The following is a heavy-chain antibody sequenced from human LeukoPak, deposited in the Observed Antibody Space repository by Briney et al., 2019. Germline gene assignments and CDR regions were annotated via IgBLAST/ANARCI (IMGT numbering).Heavy chain of an antibody. D-gene: IGHD2-2*01. CDR2: ISYDGSNK. CDR1: GFTFSGSA. CDR3: YQQSSDY. J-gene: IGHJ4*02. V-gene: IGHV3-30*04. Sequence: GGSLRLSCAASGFTFSGSAMHWVRQAPGKGLEWVAVISYDGSNKYYADSVKGRFTISRDNSKNTLYLQMNSLRAEDTAVYYCYQQSSDYWGQGTLVTVSS.